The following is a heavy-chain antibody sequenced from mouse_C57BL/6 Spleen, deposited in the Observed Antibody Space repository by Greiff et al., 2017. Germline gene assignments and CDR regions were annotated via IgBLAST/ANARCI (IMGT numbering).Heavy chain of an antibody. CDR3: ARERDDGYLFAY. V-gene: IGHV1-82*01. J-gene: IGHJ3*01. Sequence: VQLQQSGPELVKPGASVKISCKASGYAFSSSWMNWVKQRPGKGLEWIGRIYPGDGDTNYNGKFKGKATLTADKSSSTAYMQLSSLTSEDSAVYFCARERDDGYLFAYWGQGTLVTVSA. CDR2: IYPGDGDT. D-gene: IGHD2-3*01. CDR1: GYAFSSSW.